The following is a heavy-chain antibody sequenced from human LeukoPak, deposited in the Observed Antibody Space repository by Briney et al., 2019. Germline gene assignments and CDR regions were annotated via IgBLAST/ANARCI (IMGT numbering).Heavy chain of an antibody. CDR2: IKYDGGEQ. Sequence: GGSLRLSCAASGFTFSSYWMSWVRQAPGEGLEWVAKIKYDGGEQFYVESVKGRFTISRDNAKNSLYLQMNSLRAEDTAVYFCARGFCSGGSCSKYDYWGQGTLVTVSS. J-gene: IGHJ4*02. V-gene: IGHV3-7*01. D-gene: IGHD2-15*01. CDR1: GFTFSSYW. CDR3: ARGFCSGGSCSKYDY.